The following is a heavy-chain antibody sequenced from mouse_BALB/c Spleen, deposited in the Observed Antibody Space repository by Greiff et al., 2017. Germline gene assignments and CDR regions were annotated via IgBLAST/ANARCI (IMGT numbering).Heavy chain of an antibody. CDR2: IRSKANNHAK. CDR1: GFTFSDAC. J-gene: IGHJ4*01. CDR3: TRTFYYGYDYYAMDY. D-gene: IGHD2-2*01. Sequence: EVKLKESGAGLVQPGGSMKLSCAASGFTFSDACMDWVRQSPEKGLEWVAEIRSKANNHAKYYAESGKGRFTISRDDSKSSVYLEMNSLRAEDTGMYYCTRTFYYGYDYYAMDYWGQGTSVTVSS. V-gene: IGHV6-6*01.